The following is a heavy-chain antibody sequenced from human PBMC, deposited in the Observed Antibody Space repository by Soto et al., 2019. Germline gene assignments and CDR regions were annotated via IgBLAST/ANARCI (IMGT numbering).Heavy chain of an antibody. CDR2: IYYSGST. J-gene: IGHJ3*02. CDR1: GGSISSYY. CDR3: VRRYGKNAFEI. D-gene: IGHD5-18*01. V-gene: IGHV4-59*01. Sequence: SETLSLTCTVSGGSISSYYWSWIRQPPGKGLEWIGYIYYSGSTNYNPSLKSRVTISVDTSKNQFSLKLSSVTAADTAVYYCVRRYGKNAFEIWGQGTMVSVSS.